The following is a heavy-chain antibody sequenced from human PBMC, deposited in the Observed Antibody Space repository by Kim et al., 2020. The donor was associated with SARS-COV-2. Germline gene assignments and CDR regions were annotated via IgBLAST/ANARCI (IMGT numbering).Heavy chain of an antibody. CDR1: GYTFTSYY. CDR2: INPSGGST. D-gene: IGHD2-15*01. CDR3: ARDLGYCSGAKCYYYGMDV. Sequence: ASVKVSCKASGYTFTSYYMHWVRQAPGQGLEWMGIINPSGGSTSYAQKFQGRVTMTRDTSTSTVYMELSSLRSEDTAVYYCARDLGYCSGAKCYYYGMDVWGQGTTVTVSS. J-gene: IGHJ6*02. V-gene: IGHV1-46*01.